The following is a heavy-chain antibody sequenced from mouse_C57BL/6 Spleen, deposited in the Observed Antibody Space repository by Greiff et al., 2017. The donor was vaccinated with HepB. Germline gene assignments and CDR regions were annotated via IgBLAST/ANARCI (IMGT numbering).Heavy chain of an antibody. CDR3: ARWGVVDYAMDY. CDR2: IYPGDGDT. Sequence: QVQLQQSGPELVKPGASVKISCKASGYAFSSSWMNWVKQRPGKGLEWIGRIYPGDGDTNYNGKFKGKATLTADKSSSTAYMQLSSLTSEYSAVYFCARWGVVDYAMDYWGQGTSVTVSS. D-gene: IGHD1-1*01. J-gene: IGHJ4*01. CDR1: GYAFSSSW. V-gene: IGHV1-82*01.